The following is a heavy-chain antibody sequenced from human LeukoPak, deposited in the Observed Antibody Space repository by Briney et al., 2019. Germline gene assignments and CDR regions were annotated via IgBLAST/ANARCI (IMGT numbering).Heavy chain of an antibody. CDR3: ARDTLSSWYQIDAFDI. J-gene: IGHJ3*02. CDR1: GLTFTSYW. Sequence: GGSLRLSCATSGLTFTSYWMSWVRQAPGKGLEWVANIKQDGGEKYYVDSVKGRFTISRDNAKNSLYLQMNSLRAEDTAIYYCARDTLSSWYQIDAFDIWGQGTMVTVSS. CDR2: IKQDGGEK. D-gene: IGHD6-13*01. V-gene: IGHV3-7*01.